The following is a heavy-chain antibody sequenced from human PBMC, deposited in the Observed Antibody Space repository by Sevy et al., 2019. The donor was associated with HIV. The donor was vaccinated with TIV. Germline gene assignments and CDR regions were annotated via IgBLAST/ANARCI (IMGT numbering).Heavy chain of an antibody. D-gene: IGHD2-21*01. J-gene: IGHJ4*02. V-gene: IGHV3-48*02. CDR3: ARCPGHYSIDY. Sequence: GGSLRLSCAAPGFTFNTYSLIWVRQTPGKGLEWLSFIGTAAGVTYYADSVKGRFTISRDNAKNSLYLKMNSLRDEDTAVYYCARCPGHYSIDYWGQGTLVTVSS. CDR1: GFTFNTYS. CDR2: IGTAAGVT.